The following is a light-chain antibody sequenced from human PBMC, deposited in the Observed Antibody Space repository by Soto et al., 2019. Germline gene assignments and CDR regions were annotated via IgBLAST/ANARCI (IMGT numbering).Light chain of an antibody. CDR3: SSYAGSLYI. Sequence: QSALTQPPSASGSPGQSVTISCTGTSSDVGDYNYVSWYQQHPGKAPKLMIYEVSKRPSGVPDRSPGSKSGNTASLTVSGLQAEDEADYYCSSYAGSLYIFGTGTKLTVL. V-gene: IGLV2-8*01. J-gene: IGLJ1*01. CDR1: SSDVGDYNY. CDR2: EVS.